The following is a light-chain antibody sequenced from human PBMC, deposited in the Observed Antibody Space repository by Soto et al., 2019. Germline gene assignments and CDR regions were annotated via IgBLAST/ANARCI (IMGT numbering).Light chain of an antibody. CDR3: QTWGTGLVV. CDR2: VNSDGSH. V-gene: IGLV4-69*01. J-gene: IGLJ2*01. CDR1: SEHSNYA. Sequence: VLTQSPSASASLGASVKLTCTLSSEHSNYAIAWHQQQPGRGPRFLMNVNSDGSHNKGDGFRDRLSGSSSVAERSLTISRLQSEDEADYFCQTWGTGLVVFGGGTQLTVL.